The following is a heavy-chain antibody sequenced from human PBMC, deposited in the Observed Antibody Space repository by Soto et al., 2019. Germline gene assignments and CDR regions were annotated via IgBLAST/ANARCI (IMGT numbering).Heavy chain of an antibody. Sequence: PGGSLRLSCASSGFTVSSNYMSWVRQAPGKGLEWVGRIKSNTDGGTTDYAAPVKGRFTISRDDSKNTLYLQMNSLKTEDTAVYYCATGGYRFGDYYYGMDVWGQGTTVTVS. J-gene: IGHJ6*02. CDR3: ATGGYRFGDYYYGMDV. D-gene: IGHD5-18*01. V-gene: IGHV3-15*01. CDR2: IKSNTDGGTT. CDR1: GFTVSSNY.